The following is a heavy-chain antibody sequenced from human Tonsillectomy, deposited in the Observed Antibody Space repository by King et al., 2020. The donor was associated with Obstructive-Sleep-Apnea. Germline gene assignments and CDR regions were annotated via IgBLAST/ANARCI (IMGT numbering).Heavy chain of an antibody. J-gene: IGHJ4*02. D-gene: IGHD1-26*01. CDR3: ARGPAVGPTRNFDS. Sequence: DVQLVESGGGLVQPGGSLRLSCAASGFTFSSYDMHWVRQASGKGLEWVSAIGTAGDTYYPGSVKGRFTISRENAKNSLYLQMNSLRAGDTAVYYCARGPAVGPTRNFDSWGQGTLVTVSS. CDR1: GFTFSSYD. CDR2: IGTAGDT. V-gene: IGHV3-13*04.